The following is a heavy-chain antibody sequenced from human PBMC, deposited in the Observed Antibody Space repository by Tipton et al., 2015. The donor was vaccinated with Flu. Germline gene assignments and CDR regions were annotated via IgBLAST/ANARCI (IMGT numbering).Heavy chain of an antibody. CDR3: ARDYFTVTKGGSADY. Sequence: QLVQSGAEVKKPGSSVKDSCKASEDTISSHAISWVRQAPGQGLEWMGGFIPVFGRVNYAQKFQGRVTITADRSASTAYMDLRSLRSDDTAVYYCARDYFTVTKGGSADYWGQGTLVTVSS. CDR2: FIPVFGRV. J-gene: IGHJ4*02. D-gene: IGHD4-17*01. V-gene: IGHV1-69*06. CDR1: EDTISSHA.